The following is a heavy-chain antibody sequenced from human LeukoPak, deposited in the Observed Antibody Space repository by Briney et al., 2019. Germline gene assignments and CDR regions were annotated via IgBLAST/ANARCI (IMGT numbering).Heavy chain of an antibody. J-gene: IGHJ4*02. V-gene: IGHV3-74*01. CDR2: NNNDGSST. CDR3: ARVKDRTNGVCFDVADY. D-gene: IGHD2-8*01. CDR1: GFTFSSYW. Sequence: GGSLRLPCAASGFTFSSYWMHWVRQAPGKGLVWISRNNNDGSSTSYADSVKGRFTISRDNAKNTLYLQMNSLRAEDTAVYYCARVKDRTNGVCFDVADYWGQGTLVTVSS.